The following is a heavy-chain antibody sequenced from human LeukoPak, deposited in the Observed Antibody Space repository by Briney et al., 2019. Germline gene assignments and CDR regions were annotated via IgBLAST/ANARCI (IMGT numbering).Heavy chain of an antibody. V-gene: IGHV1-8*01. CDR3: AKTYSGSYYGLLH. CDR1: GYTFTSYD. Sequence: ASVKVSCKASGYTFTSYDINWVRQATGQGLEWMGWMNPNSGNTGYAQKFQGKVTMTRNTSISTAYMELSSLRSEDTAVYYCAKTYSGSYYGLLHWGQGTLVTVSS. D-gene: IGHD1-26*01. CDR2: MNPNSGNT. J-gene: IGHJ1*01.